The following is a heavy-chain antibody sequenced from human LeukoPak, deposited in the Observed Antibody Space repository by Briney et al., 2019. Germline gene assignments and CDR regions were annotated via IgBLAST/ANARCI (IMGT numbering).Heavy chain of an antibody. CDR2: INLDGSVI. V-gene: IGHV3-7*01. CDR1: GFTFSGYW. J-gene: IGHJ6*03. Sequence: GGSLRLSCAASGFTFSGYWMSWVRQAPGKGLEGVANINLDGSVIHYVDSAKGRFTISRDNAKNSLYPQMNSLRTEDTAVYYCAKDIYYFYIDVWGKGTTLSVSS. CDR3: AKDIYYFYIDV.